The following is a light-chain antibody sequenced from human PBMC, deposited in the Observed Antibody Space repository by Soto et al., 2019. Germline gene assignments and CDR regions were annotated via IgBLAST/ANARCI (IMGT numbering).Light chain of an antibody. V-gene: IGLV2-14*01. J-gene: IGLJ7*01. CDR3: SSYTSSSTLV. CDR1: SSDVGGYKY. Sequence: QSALTQPASVSGSLGQSITISCTGTSSDVGGYKYVSWYQQPPGKAPKLMIFHVSNRPSGVSNRFSGSKSGNTASLTISGLQAEDEADYYCSSYTSSSTLVFGGGTQLTVL. CDR2: HVS.